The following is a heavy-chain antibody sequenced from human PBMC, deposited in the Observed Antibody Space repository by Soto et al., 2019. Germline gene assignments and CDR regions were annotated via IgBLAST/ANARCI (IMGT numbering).Heavy chain of an antibody. J-gene: IGHJ5*02. CDR1: GFTFSSYA. V-gene: IGHV3-30-3*01. CDR2: ISYDGSNK. D-gene: IGHD4-4*01. Sequence: QVPLVESGGGVVQPGRSLRLSCAASGFTFSSYAMHWVRQAPGKGLEWVAVISYDGSNKYYAGSVKGRFTISRDNSDNTLYLQMNSLRAGDTAVYYCARAILQINWFDPWGQGTLVTVSS. CDR3: ARAILQINWFDP.